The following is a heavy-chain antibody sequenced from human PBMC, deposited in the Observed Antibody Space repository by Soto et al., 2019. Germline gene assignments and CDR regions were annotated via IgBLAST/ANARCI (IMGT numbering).Heavy chain of an antibody. D-gene: IGHD6-19*01. CDR2: IWYDGSNK. Sequence: GSLRLSCAASGFTFSSYGMHWVRQAPGKGLEWVAVIWYDGSNKYYADSVKGRFTTSRDNSRNTLYLQMNSLRVEDTAVYYCAKDRGSGWFRHSYYDMDVWGQGTSVTVSS. CDR3: AKDRGSGWFRHSYYDMDV. CDR1: GFTFSSYG. J-gene: IGHJ6*02. V-gene: IGHV3-33*06.